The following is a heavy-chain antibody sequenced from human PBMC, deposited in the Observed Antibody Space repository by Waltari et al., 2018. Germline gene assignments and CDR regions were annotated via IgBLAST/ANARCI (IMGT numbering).Heavy chain of an antibody. CDR1: GYWFTNYG. V-gene: IGHV1-18*04. CDR3: VRESSGWFAMDV. J-gene: IGHJ6*02. Sequence: QAQLVQSGPEVKKPGASVRLSCKASGYWFTNYGIGWVRQAPGQGLEWMGWISPYNGDTNYAQNLQGRVTVTADTSTGTAHMDLRSLKSEDTAVYYCVRESSGWFAMDVWSQGTTVTVSS. D-gene: IGHD6-19*01. CDR2: ISPYNGDT.